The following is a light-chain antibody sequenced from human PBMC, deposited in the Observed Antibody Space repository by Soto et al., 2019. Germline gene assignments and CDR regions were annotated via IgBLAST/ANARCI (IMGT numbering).Light chain of an antibody. J-gene: IGKJ5*01. V-gene: IGKV1-5*01. CDR1: QSVLTW. CDR3: QVYDIFSNT. CDR2: DAS. Sequence: DIQMTQSPSTLSAAVGDRVTITCRASQSVLTWLAWYQQKPGKAPQLLVYDASKLESGVPSRLSSSGSRTELNSTLSRRLPYDFEPYYSQVYDIFSNTFGQKICLEI.